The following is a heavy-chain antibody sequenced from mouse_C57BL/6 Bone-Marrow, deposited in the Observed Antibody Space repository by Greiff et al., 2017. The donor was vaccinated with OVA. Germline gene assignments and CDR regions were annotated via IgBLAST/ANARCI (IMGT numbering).Heavy chain of an antibody. D-gene: IGHD4-1*01. CDR1: GFNIKDYY. CDR3: ASANWADYYAMDY. J-gene: IGHJ4*01. Sequence: VQLQQSGAELVKPGASVKLSCTASGFNIKDYYMHWVKQRTEQGLEWIGRIDPEDGETKYAQKFQGKATITADTSSNTAYMPLSSLTSEDTAVYCCASANWADYYAMDYWGQGTSVTVSS. CDR2: IDPEDGET. V-gene: IGHV14-2*01.